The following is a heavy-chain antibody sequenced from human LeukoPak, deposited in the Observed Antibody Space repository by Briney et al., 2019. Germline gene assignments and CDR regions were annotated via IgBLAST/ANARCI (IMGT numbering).Heavy chain of an antibody. J-gene: IGHJ6*03. CDR3: AKHPGGFTGIVNYYYMDG. V-gene: IGHV3-30*18. CDR1: GFTFSTYG. Sequence: PGRSLRLSCEASGFTFSTYGMHSVRQAPGKGLEWVAIISFDENNKYYADSVKGRFTISRDNSKNTLYLQMNSLRLEDTAVYYCAKHPGGFTGIVNYYYMDGWGEGTTVTVSS. CDR2: ISFDENNK. D-gene: IGHD3-16*02.